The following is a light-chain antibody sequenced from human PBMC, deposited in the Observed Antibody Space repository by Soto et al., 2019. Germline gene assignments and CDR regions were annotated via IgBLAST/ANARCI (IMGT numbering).Light chain of an antibody. V-gene: IGLV2-14*01. CDR2: DVS. Sequence: QSARTQPASVSRSPGQSITISCTGTSSDVGGYNYVSWYQQHPGKAPKLMIYDVSNRPSGVSNRFSGSKSGNTASLTISGLQAEDEAYYYCSSYTSSSTLYVFGTGTKVTLL. J-gene: IGLJ1*01. CDR3: SSYTSSSTLYV. CDR1: SSDVGGYNY.